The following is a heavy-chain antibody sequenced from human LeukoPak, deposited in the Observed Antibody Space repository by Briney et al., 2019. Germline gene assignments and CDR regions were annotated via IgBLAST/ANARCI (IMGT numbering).Heavy chain of an antibody. CDR3: ATIPYGDYGSYYFDY. CDR2: A. Sequence: ANYAQKFQGRVTITADKSTSTAYMELSSLRSEDTAVYYCATIPYGDYGSYYFDYWGQGTLVTVSS. V-gene: IGHV1-69*06. J-gene: IGHJ4*02. D-gene: IGHD4-17*01.